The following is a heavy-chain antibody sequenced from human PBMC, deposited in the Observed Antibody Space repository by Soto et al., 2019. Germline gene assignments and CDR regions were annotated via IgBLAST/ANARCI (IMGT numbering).Heavy chain of an antibody. CDR1: GGSISTSRSY. CDR2: IFYSGST. J-gene: IGHJ5*02. Sequence: QLQLLESGPGLVKASETLSLTCNVSGGSISTSRSYWAWIRQPPGKGLEWLANIFYSGSTYYNPSLASRVTVSVDTSKNEFSLKLRSVTAADTAVCYCARQPTTGDTDLWFDPWGQGTLVTVSS. CDR3: ARQPTTGDTDLWFDP. D-gene: IGHD2-21*01. V-gene: IGHV4-39*01.